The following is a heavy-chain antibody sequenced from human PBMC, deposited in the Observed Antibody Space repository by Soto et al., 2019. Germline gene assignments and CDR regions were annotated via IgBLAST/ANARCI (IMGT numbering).Heavy chain of an antibody. D-gene: IGHD7-27*01. J-gene: IGHJ4*02. CDR2: IYYSGST. CDR1: GGSISSSSYY. V-gene: IGHV4-39*07. CDR3: ASAYYYSGDDY. Sequence: PSETLSLTCTVSGGSISSSSYYWGWIRQPPGKGLEWIGSIYYSGSTYYNPSLKSRVTISVDTSKNQFSLKLSSVTAADTAVYYCASAYYYSGDDYWGQGTLVTVSS.